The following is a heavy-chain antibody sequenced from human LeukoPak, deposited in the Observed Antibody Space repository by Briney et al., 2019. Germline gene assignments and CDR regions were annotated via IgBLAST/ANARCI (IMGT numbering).Heavy chain of an antibody. Sequence: GGSLRLSCAASGFTFSSYAMSWVRQAPGKGLEWVSAISGSGGSTYYADSVKGRFTISRDNSKNTLYLQMNSLRAEDTAVYYCAKVSVGPKRSGYYYPDYWGQGTLVTVSS. CDR2: ISGSGGST. V-gene: IGHV3-23*01. D-gene: IGHD3-22*01. CDR3: AKVSVGPKRSGYYYPDY. J-gene: IGHJ4*02. CDR1: GFTFSSYA.